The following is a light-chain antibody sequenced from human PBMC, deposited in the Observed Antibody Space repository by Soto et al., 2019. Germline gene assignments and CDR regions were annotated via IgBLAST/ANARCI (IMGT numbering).Light chain of an antibody. Sequence: EIVMTQSPATLSVSPGERATLSCRASQSVSSKLAWYQQKPGQAPRFLMYDASTRATDIPARFSGSGSGTEFTLTISSLQSEDFAVYYCQQYDNWPWMFGQGTKVEFK. CDR2: DAS. J-gene: IGKJ1*01. CDR3: QQYDNWPWM. V-gene: IGKV3-15*01. CDR1: QSVSSK.